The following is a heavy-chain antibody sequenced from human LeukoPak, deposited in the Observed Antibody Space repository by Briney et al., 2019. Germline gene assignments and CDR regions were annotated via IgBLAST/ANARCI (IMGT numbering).Heavy chain of an antibody. CDR3: ARYSGSLGLFDY. Sequence: SETLSLTCTVSGVSTSSYYWSWIRQPPGKGLEWIGYIYYSGSTNYNPSLKSRVTISVDTSKNQFSLKLSSVTAADTAVYYCARYSGSLGLFDYWGQGTLVTVSS. J-gene: IGHJ4*02. D-gene: IGHD1-26*01. CDR1: GVSTSSYY. CDR2: IYYSGST. V-gene: IGHV4-59*01.